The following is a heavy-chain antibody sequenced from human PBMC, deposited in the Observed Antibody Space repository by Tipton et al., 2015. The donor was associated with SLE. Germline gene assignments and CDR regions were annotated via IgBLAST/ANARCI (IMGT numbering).Heavy chain of an antibody. Sequence: LRLSCAVSGDSISNHYWSWIRQPPGKGLEWIGYIYYSGGTNYNPSLKSRVTIPIGTSKNHFSLKLTSVTAADTAVYYCARVTPDERRAFDIWGQGTMVTVSS. V-gene: IGHV4-59*11. J-gene: IGHJ3*02. D-gene: IGHD6-25*01. CDR2: IYYSGGT. CDR1: GDSISNHY. CDR3: ARVTPDERRAFDI.